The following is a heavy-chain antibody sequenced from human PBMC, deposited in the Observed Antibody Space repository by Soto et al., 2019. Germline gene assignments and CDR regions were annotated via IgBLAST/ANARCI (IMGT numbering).Heavy chain of an antibody. V-gene: IGHV4-59*01. Sequence: SETLSLTCTVSGGSISSYYWSWIRQPPGKGLEWIGYIYYSGSTNYNPSLKSRVTISVDTSKNQFSLKLSSVTAADTAVYYCARVGRWSSSSWFDPWGQGTLVTVSS. J-gene: IGHJ5*02. CDR1: GGSISSYY. CDR2: IYYSGST. CDR3: ARVGRWSSSSWFDP. D-gene: IGHD6-6*01.